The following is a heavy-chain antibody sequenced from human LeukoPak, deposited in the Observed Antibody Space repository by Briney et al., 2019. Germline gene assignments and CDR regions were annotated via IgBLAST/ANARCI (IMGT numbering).Heavy chain of an antibody. V-gene: IGHV1-8*01. CDR1: GYTLISYD. CDR3: ARALRKVTSSYYYGMDV. Sequence: ASVKVSCKASGYTLISYDINWVRQATGQGLEWMGWMNPNSGETGLAEKFQGRVTMTKSTSISAAYMELSSLRSEDTAVYYCARALRKVTSSYYYGMDVWGQGTTVTVSS. CDR2: MNPNSGET. D-gene: IGHD4-17*01. J-gene: IGHJ6*02.